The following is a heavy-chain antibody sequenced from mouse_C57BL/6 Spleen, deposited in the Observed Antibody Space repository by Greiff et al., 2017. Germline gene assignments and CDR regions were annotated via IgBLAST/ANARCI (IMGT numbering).Heavy chain of an antibody. Sequence: VQLQQSGAELVKPGASVKLSCKASGYTFTSYWMQWVKQRPGQGLEWIGEIDPSDSYTNYNQKFKGKATLTVDTSSSTAYMQLSSLTSEDSAVYYCARLGSSSWFAYWGQGTLVTVSA. CDR1: GYTFTSYW. J-gene: IGHJ3*01. D-gene: IGHD1-1*01. V-gene: IGHV1-50*01. CDR3: ARLGSSSWFAY. CDR2: IDPSDSYT.